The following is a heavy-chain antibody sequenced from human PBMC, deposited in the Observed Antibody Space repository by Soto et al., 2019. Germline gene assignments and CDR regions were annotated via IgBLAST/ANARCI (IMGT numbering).Heavy chain of an antibody. CDR1: EFTFSTYG. Sequence: PGWSLRLSCAASEFTFSTYGLHWVRQAPGKGLEWVALISYDGSNKFYADSLKGRFTISRDNSKNTLYLQMNSLRAEDTAVYYCAKGRKAYCGGDCYSIDYWGQGTLVTVSS. CDR2: ISYDGSNK. D-gene: IGHD2-21*02. CDR3: AKGRKAYCGGDCYSIDY. V-gene: IGHV3-30*18. J-gene: IGHJ4*02.